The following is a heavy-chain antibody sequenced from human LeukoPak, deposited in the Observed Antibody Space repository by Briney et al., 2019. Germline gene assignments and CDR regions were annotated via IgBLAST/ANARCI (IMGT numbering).Heavy chain of an antibody. Sequence: SGGSLRLSCAASGFTFSTYAMHWVRQAPGKGLEWVAVISYDGSSKYYADSVKGRFTISRDNSKNTLYLQMNSLRAEDTAVYYCARVGTMVRGVITSVFDYWGQGTLVTVSS. D-gene: IGHD3-10*01. V-gene: IGHV3-30*04. CDR1: GFTFSTYA. CDR2: ISYDGSSK. CDR3: ARVGTMVRGVITSVFDY. J-gene: IGHJ4*02.